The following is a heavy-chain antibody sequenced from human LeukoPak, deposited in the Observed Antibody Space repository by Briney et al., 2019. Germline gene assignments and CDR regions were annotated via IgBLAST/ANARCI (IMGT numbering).Heavy chain of an antibody. V-gene: IGHV3-20*04. Sequence: GGSLRLSCAASGFTFDDYGMSWVRQAPGKGLEWVSDINWNGGSTDYADSVKGRFTISRDNAKNSLYLQMNSLRAEDTALYYCVRDSTLDFYYYYMDVWGKGTTVTVSS. CDR2: INWNGGST. J-gene: IGHJ6*03. CDR3: VRDSTLDFYYYYMDV. CDR1: GFTFDDYG.